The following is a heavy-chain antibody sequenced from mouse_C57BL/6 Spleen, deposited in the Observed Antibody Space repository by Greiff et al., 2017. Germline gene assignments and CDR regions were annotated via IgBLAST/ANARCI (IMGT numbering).Heavy chain of an antibody. CDR1: GYTFTSYW. CDR3: TTYEGSSYYAMDD. V-gene: IGHV1-64*01. Sequence: QVQLQQPGAELVKPGASVKLSCKASGYTFTSYWMHWVKQRPGQGLEWIGMIHPTGGSTNYNAKFKGKATLTVYKSSSTAYMQLSSLTSEDSAVYYRTTYEGSSYYAMDDWGQGIAVTV. D-gene: IGHD1-1*01. J-gene: IGHJ4*01. CDR2: IHPTGGST.